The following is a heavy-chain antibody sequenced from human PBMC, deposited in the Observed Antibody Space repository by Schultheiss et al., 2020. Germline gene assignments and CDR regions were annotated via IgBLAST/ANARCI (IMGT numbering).Heavy chain of an antibody. J-gene: IGHJ4*02. D-gene: IGHD1-26*01. CDR2: IYYSGST. CDR1: GGSFSGYY. V-gene: IGHV4-34*01. CDR3: ARGIVGATN. Sequence: SETLSLTCAVYGGSFSGYYWSWIRQPPGKGLEWIGYIYYSGSTNYNPSLKSRVTISVDTSKNQFSLKLSSVTAADTAVYYCARGIVGATNWGQGTLVTVSS.